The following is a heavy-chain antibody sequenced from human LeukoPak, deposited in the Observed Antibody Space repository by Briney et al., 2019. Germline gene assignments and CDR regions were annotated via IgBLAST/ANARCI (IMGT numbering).Heavy chain of an antibody. CDR1: GFTFSNYS. D-gene: IGHD3-10*01. Sequence: GGSLRLSCAASGFTFSNYSMNWVRQAPGKGLEWVSSISSSSSYIYYADSVKGRFTISRDNAKNSLYLQMNSLRAEDTAVYYCARDEGSGSYFDYWGQGTLVTVSS. CDR3: ARDEGSGSYFDY. CDR2: ISSSSSYI. J-gene: IGHJ4*02. V-gene: IGHV3-21*01.